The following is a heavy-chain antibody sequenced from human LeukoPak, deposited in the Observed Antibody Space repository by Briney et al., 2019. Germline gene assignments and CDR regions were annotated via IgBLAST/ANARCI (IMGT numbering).Heavy chain of an antibody. D-gene: IGHD5-18*01. CDR2: INHNGNS. J-gene: IGHJ4*02. CDR3: ARGHSYGSPVDY. CDR1: GGSFSGYY. V-gene: IGHV4-34*01. Sequence: SETLSLTCAVYGGSFSGYYWSWIHQPPEKGLEWIGEINHNGNSNYNPSLKSRVTISVDTSKNQFSLKLTSVTAADTAVYYCARGHSYGSPVDYWGQGTLVTVSS.